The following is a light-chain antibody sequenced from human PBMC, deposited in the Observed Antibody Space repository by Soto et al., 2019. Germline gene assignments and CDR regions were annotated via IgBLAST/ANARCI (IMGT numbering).Light chain of an antibody. CDR1: SLDSSYA. CDR3: QTWGTGPWV. V-gene: IGLV4-69*01. J-gene: IGLJ3*02. Sequence: QHVLTQSPSASASLGASVKLTCTLSSLDSSYAIAWHQQQPEKGPRYLMKVNSDGSHSKGDGIPDRFSGSSSGAERYLTISSLQSEDGADYYCQTWGTGPWVFGGGTKLTAL. CDR2: VNSDGSH.